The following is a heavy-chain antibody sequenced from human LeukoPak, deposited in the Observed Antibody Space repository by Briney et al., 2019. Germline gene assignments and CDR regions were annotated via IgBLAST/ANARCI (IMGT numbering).Heavy chain of an antibody. J-gene: IGHJ4*02. Sequence: GGSLRLSCAASGFTFSSYAMSWVRQAPGKGLEWVSAISVSGGSPYYADSVKGRFTISRDNSKNTLYLQMNSLRAEDTAVYYCAKDRGDYFDYWGQGTLVTVSS. CDR2: ISVSGGSP. CDR1: GFTFSSYA. D-gene: IGHD3-10*01. V-gene: IGHV3-23*01. CDR3: AKDRGDYFDY.